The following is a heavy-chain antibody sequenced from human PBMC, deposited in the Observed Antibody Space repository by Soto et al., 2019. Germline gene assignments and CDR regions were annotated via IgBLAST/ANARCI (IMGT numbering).Heavy chain of an antibody. Sequence: PSENLSLTCTVSGDSVSSSNYYWCWIRQPPGKGLEWIGSIYYGGSTFYNPSLKSRVTISVDTSKNQFSLRLSSVTAADTAMYYFSKTDYSSYGMDFWCQGITLSVSS. CDR1: GDSVSSSNYY. CDR3: SKTDYSSYGMDF. CDR2: IYYGGST. V-gene: IGHV4-39*01. J-gene: IGHJ6*02.